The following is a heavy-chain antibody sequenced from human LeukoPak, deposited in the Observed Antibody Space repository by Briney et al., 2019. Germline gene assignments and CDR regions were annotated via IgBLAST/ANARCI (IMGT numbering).Heavy chain of an antibody. CDR3: ASTYYYGSGRRYYMDV. V-gene: IGHV1-18*01. CDR2: ISAYNGNT. Sequence: ASVKASCKASGYTFTSYGISWVRQAPGQGLEWMGWISAYNGNTNYAQKLQGRVTMTTDTSTSTAYMELRSLRSDDTAVYYCASTYYYGSGRRYYMDVWGKGTTVTVSS. J-gene: IGHJ6*03. D-gene: IGHD3-10*01. CDR1: GYTFTSYG.